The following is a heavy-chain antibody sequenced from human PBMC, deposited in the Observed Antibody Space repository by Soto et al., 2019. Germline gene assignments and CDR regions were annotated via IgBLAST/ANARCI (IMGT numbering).Heavy chain of an antibody. J-gene: IGHJ5*02. D-gene: IGHD6-13*01. CDR1: GGSISSYY. CDR2: IYYSGST. Sequence: SETLSLTCTVSGGSISSYYWSWIRQPPGKGLEWIGYIYYSGSTNYNPSLKSRVTISVDTSKNQFSLKLSSVTAADTAVYYCAREIAAAGSYWFDPWGQGTLVTVSS. V-gene: IGHV4-59*01. CDR3: AREIAAAGSYWFDP.